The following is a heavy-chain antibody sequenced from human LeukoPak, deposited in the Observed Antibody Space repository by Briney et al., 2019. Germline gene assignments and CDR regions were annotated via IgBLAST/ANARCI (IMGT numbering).Heavy chain of an antibody. D-gene: IGHD3-22*01. V-gene: IGHV4-38-2*02. J-gene: IGHJ4*02. CDR2: IYHSGST. Sequence: SETLSLTCTVSGYSISSGYYWGWIRQPPGKGLEWIGSIYHSGSTYYNPSLKSRVTISVDTSKNQFSLKLSSVTAADTAVYYCAREDYYDISSFDYWGQGTLVTVSS. CDR1: GYSISSGYY. CDR3: AREDYYDISSFDY.